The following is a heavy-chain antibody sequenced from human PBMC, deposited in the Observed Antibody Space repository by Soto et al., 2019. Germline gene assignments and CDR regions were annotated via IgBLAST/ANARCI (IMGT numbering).Heavy chain of an antibody. CDR1: GYTFTSYG. CDR3: ARLSKSIAARVRDAFDI. CDR2: ISAYNGNT. D-gene: IGHD6-6*01. Sequence: ASVKVSCKASGYTFTSYGISWVRQAPGQGLEWMGWISAYNGNTNYAQKLQGRVTMTTDTSTSTAYMELRSLRSDDTAVYYCARLSKSIAARVRDAFDIWGQGTMVTVSS. V-gene: IGHV1-18*01. J-gene: IGHJ3*02.